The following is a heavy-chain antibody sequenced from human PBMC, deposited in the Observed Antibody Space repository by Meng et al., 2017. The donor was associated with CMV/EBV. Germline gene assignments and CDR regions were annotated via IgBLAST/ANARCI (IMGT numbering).Heavy chain of an antibody. CDR3: ARRYCSSTSCPPYYGMDV. V-gene: IGHV3-21*04. J-gene: IGHJ6*02. CDR1: GFTFSSYS. Sequence: GESLKISCAASGFTFSSYSMNWVRQAPGKGLEWVSSISSSSSYIYYADSVKGRFTISRDNAKNSLYLQMNSLRAEDTAVYYCARRYCSSTSCPPYYGMDVWGQGTTVIVSS. CDR2: ISSSSSYI. D-gene: IGHD2-2*01.